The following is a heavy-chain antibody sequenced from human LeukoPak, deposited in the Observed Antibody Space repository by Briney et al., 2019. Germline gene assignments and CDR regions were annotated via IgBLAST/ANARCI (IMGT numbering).Heavy chain of an antibody. V-gene: IGHV3-48*01. Sequence: GGSLRLSCAASGFTFSSYSMNWVRQAPGKGLEWVSYISSSSSTIYYADSVKGRFTISRDNSKNTLYLQMNSLRAEDTAVYYCAKVDSSGYYYVSYYYYYMDVWGKGTTVTVSS. CDR1: GFTFSSYS. CDR3: AKVDSSGYYYVSYYYYYMDV. D-gene: IGHD3-22*01. J-gene: IGHJ6*03. CDR2: ISSSSSTI.